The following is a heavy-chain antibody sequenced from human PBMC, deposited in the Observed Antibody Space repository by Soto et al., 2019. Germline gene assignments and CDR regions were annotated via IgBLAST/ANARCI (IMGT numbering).Heavy chain of an antibody. D-gene: IGHD3-3*01. CDR3: ARGDQYDFLSPCGY. CDR2: MSYDGGNK. Sequence: PGGSLRVSCAASGFTFSSYAMHWVRQSPGKGLEWVAVMSYDGGNKNYADSVKGRFTISRDNSKNTLYLQMNSLRAEDTSVYYCARGDQYDFLSPCGYWGQGTLVTVSS. J-gene: IGHJ4*02. V-gene: IGHV3-30-3*01. CDR1: GFTFSSYA.